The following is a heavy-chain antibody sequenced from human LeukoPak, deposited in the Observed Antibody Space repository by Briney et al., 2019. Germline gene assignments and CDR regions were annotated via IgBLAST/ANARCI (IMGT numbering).Heavy chain of an antibody. CDR1: GGSFSGYY. V-gene: IGHV4-34*01. D-gene: IGHD5-24*01. Sequence: PSETLSLTCAVYGGSFSGYYWSWIRQPPGKGLEWIGEINHSGSTNYNPSLKSRVTISVDTSKNQFSLKLSSVTAADTAVYYCARVSGRWLQFAVAFWGQGTLVTVSS. J-gene: IGHJ4*02. CDR2: INHSGST. CDR3: ARVSGRWLQFAVAF.